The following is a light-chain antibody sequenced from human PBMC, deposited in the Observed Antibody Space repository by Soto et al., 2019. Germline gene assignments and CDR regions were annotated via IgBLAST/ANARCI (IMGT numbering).Light chain of an antibody. Sequence: EIVLTQSPGTLSLSPGERATLSCRASQSVSSSYLAWYQQKPGQAPRLLIYGASSRATGIPDRFSGSGSGTDFTLTISRLEPEDFAVYYCKQYGSSLWTFGKGTKV. CDR2: GAS. CDR1: QSVSSSY. V-gene: IGKV3-20*01. J-gene: IGKJ1*01. CDR3: KQYGSSLWT.